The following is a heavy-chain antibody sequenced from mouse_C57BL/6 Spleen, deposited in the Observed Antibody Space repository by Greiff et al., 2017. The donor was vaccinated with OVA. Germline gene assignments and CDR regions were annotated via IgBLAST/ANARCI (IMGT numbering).Heavy chain of an antibody. CDR1: GYTFTSYW. Sequence: QVQLQQPGAELVKPGASVKLSCKASGYTFTSYWMHWVKQRPGQGLEWIGMIHPNSGSTNYNEKFKSKATLTVDKSSSTAYMQLSSLTSEDSAVYYCARDYYGSSRWLAYWGQGTLVTVSA. D-gene: IGHD1-1*01. CDR2: IHPNSGST. J-gene: IGHJ3*01. CDR3: ARDYYGSSRWLAY. V-gene: IGHV1-64*01.